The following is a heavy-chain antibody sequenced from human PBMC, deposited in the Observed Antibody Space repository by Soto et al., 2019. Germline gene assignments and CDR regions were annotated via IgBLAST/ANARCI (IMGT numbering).Heavy chain of an antibody. Sequence: SETLSFTCTVSGGSISSGGYYWSWIRQHPGKGLEWIGYIYYSGSTYYNPSLKSRVTISVDTSKNQFSLKLSSVTAADTAVYYCARGVGYCSGGSCYISENYFDYWGQGTLVTVSS. J-gene: IGHJ4*02. CDR1: GGSISSGGYY. CDR3: ARGVGYCSGGSCYISENYFDY. D-gene: IGHD2-15*01. V-gene: IGHV4-31*03. CDR2: IYYSGST.